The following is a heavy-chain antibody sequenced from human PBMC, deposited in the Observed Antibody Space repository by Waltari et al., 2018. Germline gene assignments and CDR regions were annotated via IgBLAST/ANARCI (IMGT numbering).Heavy chain of an antibody. D-gene: IGHD6-13*01. CDR3: AATSSSWSLPHINWFDP. J-gene: IGHJ5*02. V-gene: IGHV4-38-2*01. CDR1: GYSISSGYY. Sequence: QVQLQESGPGLVKPSETLSLTCAVSGYSISSGYYWGWIRQPPGKGLEWIGSIYHSGSTYYNPSLKSRVTISVDTSKNQFSLKLSSVTAADTAVYYCAATSSSWSLPHINWFDPWGQGTLVTVSS. CDR2: IYHSGST.